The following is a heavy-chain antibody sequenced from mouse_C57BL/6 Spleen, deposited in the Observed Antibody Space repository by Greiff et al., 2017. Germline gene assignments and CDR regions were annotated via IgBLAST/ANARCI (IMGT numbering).Heavy chain of an antibody. CDR2: IWSGGST. Sequence: QVQLKESGPGLVQPSQSLSITCTVSGFSLTSYGVHWVRQSPGKGLEWLGVIWSGGSTDYNAAFISRLSISKDNSKSQVFFKMNSLQADDTAIYYCASSVVATGFDYWGQGTTLTVSS. V-gene: IGHV2-2*01. CDR1: GFSLTSYG. J-gene: IGHJ2*01. CDR3: ASSVVATGFDY. D-gene: IGHD1-1*01.